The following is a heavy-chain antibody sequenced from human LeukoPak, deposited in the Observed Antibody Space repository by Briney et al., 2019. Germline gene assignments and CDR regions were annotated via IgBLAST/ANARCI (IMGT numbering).Heavy chain of an antibody. V-gene: IGHV3-48*04. CDR2: ISFSVNTK. D-gene: IGHD6-19*01. CDR3: ARGAYSSRWAYFDH. CDR1: GFTFSDYS. Sequence: GGSLRLSCAASGFTFSDYSMDWVRQAPGKGLEWASYISFSVNTKYYGDSVKGRFTISRDNAKNSLYLHMDSLRAEDTAVYYCARGAYSSRWAYFDHWGQGILVTVSS. J-gene: IGHJ4*02.